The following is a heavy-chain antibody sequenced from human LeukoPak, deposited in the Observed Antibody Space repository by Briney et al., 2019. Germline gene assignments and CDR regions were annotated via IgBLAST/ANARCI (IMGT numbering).Heavy chain of an antibody. CDR2: IKNDGSTT. D-gene: IGHD3-22*01. CDR1: GFTFSSHW. CDR3: ARTAYYDRDDGNAYYRPFES. J-gene: IGHJ4*02. Sequence: GGSLRLTCEASGFTFSSHWMHWVRQAPGKGLVWVSRIKNDGSTTTYADSVKGRFTISRDNAKNTLYLQMNSLRVEDTAVYYCARTAYYDRDDGNAYYRPFESWGQGTLVTVSS. V-gene: IGHV3-74*01.